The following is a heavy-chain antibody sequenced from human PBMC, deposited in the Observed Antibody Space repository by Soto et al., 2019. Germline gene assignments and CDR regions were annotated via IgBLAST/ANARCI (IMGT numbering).Heavy chain of an antibody. CDR2: ISAYNGNT. V-gene: IGHV1-18*01. CDR1: GYTFTSYG. CDR3: ARVAGAAANPDYYYYYMDV. J-gene: IGHJ6*03. Sequence: GASVKVSCKASGYTFTSYGISWVRQAPGQGLEWMGRISAYNGNTNYAQKLQGRVTMTTDTSTSTAYMELRSLRSDDTAVYYCARVAGAAANPDYYYYYMDVWGKGTTVTVSS. D-gene: IGHD2-15*01.